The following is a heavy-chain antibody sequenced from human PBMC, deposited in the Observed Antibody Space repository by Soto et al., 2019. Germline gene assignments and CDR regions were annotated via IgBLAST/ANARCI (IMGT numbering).Heavy chain of an antibody. CDR2: INHSGST. CDR1: GGSFRGYY. Sequence: SETLSLTCAVYGGSFRGYYWTWIRQPPGTGLEWIGEINHSGSTNYNPSLKSRVTISVDTSKNRFSLKLTSVTAADTAVYYCTVSSGYSSRYYYGMDVWGQGTTVT. CDR3: TVSSGYSSRYYYGMDV. V-gene: IGHV4-34*01. D-gene: IGHD3-22*01. J-gene: IGHJ6*02.